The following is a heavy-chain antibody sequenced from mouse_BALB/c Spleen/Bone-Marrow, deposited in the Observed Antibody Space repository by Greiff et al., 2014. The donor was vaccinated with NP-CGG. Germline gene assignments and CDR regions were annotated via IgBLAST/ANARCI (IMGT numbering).Heavy chain of an antibody. J-gene: IGHJ1*01. CDR2: ISSGGST. CDR1: GFTFSSYA. V-gene: IGHV5-6-5*01. CDR3: ARVTGTFYYGSSYWYFDV. D-gene: IGHD1-1*01. Sequence: EVQLVESGGGLVKPGGSLKLSCAASGFTFSSYAMSWVRQTPEKRLEWVASISSGGSTYYPDSVKGRFTISRDNVRNILYLQMSSLRSEDTAMYYCARVTGTFYYGSSYWYFDVWGAGTTVTVSS.